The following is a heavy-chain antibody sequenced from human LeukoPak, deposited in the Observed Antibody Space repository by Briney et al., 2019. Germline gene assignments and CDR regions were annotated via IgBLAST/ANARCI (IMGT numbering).Heavy chain of an antibody. CDR2: IYPDDSDA. Sequence: GESLKISCRASGYDFSTSWIGWVRQMPGKGLEWMGVIYPDDSDAKYSPSFQGQVTISADKAINTAYLQWSSLRTSDTAIYYCARREPGDKSGYFFNYWGQGTLVTVSS. V-gene: IGHV5-51*01. J-gene: IGHJ4*02. CDR3: ARREPGDKSGYFFNY. D-gene: IGHD3-3*01. CDR1: GYDFSTSW.